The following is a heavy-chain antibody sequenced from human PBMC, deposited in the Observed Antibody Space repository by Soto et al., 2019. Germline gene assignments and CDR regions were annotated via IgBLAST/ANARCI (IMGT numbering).Heavy chain of an antibody. CDR3: ARQIYDSDTGPNFQYYFDS. V-gene: IGHV5-10-1*01. D-gene: IGHD3-22*01. CDR1: GYSFAGCW. Sequence: GESLKISCKGSGYSFAGCWITWVRQKPGKGLEWMGRIDPSDSQTYYSPSFRGHVTISVTKSITTVFLQWSSLRASDTAMYYCARQIYDSDTGPNFQYYFDSWGQGTPVTVSS. CDR2: IDPSDSQT. J-gene: IGHJ4*02.